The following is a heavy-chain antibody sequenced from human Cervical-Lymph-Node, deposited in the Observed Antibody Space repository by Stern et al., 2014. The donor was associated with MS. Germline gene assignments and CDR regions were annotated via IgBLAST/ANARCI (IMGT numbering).Heavy chain of an antibody. Sequence: QVTLRESGPTLVKPTQTVTLTCTLSGFSVTTAGVGVGWIRQPPGKAPEWLALIYWDDDKLYSPSLKNRLTITKDTSKNQVVLIMTDVDPVDTATYYCAHSRVKYCRGGTCYSSLFDYWGQGILVTVSS. CDR3: AHSRVKYCRGGTCYSSLFDY. D-gene: IGHD2-15*01. CDR2: IYWDDDK. CDR1: GFSVTTAGVG. V-gene: IGHV2-5*02. J-gene: IGHJ4*02.